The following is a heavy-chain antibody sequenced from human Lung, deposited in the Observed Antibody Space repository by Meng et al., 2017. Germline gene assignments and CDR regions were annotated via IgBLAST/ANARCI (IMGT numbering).Heavy chain of an antibody. D-gene: IGHD2-15*01. Sequence: QVQLQQWGAGELKPSKTLSLTCAVYVGFFSGYQWNWIRQSPGKGLEWIGDINHKGRTNYNPSLKSRVTISVDTSKNQFSLKLSSVTAADTAVYYCARDQGGAGGYWGQGTRVTVSS. CDR1: VGFFSGYQ. CDR3: ARDQGGAGGY. V-gene: IGHV4-34*01. J-gene: IGHJ4*02. CDR2: INHKGRT.